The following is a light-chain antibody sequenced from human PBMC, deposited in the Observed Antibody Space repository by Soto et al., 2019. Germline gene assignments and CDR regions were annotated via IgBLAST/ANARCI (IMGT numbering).Light chain of an antibody. J-gene: IGKJ1*01. V-gene: IGKV3-15*01. CDR3: QQFYDWPWT. CDR2: GAS. Sequence: EIVLTQSPATLSLSPGERATLSCRASQSVSIYLAWYQQKPGQAPRLLIYGASTRATGIPARFSGSGSGTDLTLTISSLQSEDFAVYYCQQFYDWPWTFGQGTKVDI. CDR1: QSVSIY.